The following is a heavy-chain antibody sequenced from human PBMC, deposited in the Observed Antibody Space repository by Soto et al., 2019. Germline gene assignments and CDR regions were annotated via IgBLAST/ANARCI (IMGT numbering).Heavy chain of an antibody. V-gene: IGHV1-3*01. Sequence: ASVKVSWKASGYTLTSYVMHWVRQAPGQRLEWMGWINAGNGNTKYSQKFQGRVTITRDTSASTAYMELSSLRSEDTAVYYCARDVVKSVRIAARAGPIDMWGEVTTVTLSS. CDR1: GYTLTSYV. CDR2: INAGNGNT. D-gene: IGHD6-6*01. CDR3: ARDVVKSVRIAARAGPIDM. J-gene: IGHJ6*03.